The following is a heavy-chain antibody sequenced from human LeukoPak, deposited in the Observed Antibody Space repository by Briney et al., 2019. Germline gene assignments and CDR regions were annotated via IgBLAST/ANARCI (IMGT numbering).Heavy chain of an antibody. CDR1: GYTLTELS. V-gene: IGHV1-24*01. J-gene: IGHJ4*02. D-gene: IGHD6-6*01. CDR2: FDPEDGET. Sequence: ASVKVSCKVSGYTLTELSMHWVRHAPGKGLEWMGGFDPEDGETIYAQKFQGRVTMTEDTSTDTAYMELSSLRSEDTAVYYCATDQPSTIAALFDYWGQGTLATVSS. CDR3: ATDQPSTIAALFDY.